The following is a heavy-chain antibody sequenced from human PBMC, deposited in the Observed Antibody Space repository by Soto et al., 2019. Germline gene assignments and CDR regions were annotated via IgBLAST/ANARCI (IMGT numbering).Heavy chain of an antibody. D-gene: IGHD5-12*01. CDR2: TYYRSKWYN. CDR3: ARGRYSGYDPFDY. CDR1: GDSVSSNSAA. V-gene: IGHV6-1*01. Sequence: SQTLSRTCAISGDSVSSNSAALNWIRQSPSRGLEWLGRTYYRSKWYNDYAVSVKSRITINPDTSKNQFSLQLNSVTPEDTAVYYCARGRYSGYDPFDYWGQGTLVTVSS. J-gene: IGHJ4*02.